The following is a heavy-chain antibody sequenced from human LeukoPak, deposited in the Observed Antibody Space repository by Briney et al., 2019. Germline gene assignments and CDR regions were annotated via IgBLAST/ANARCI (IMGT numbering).Heavy chain of an antibody. CDR2: IYMGTT. CDR1: GGSISTFF. D-gene: IGHD4-23*01. J-gene: IGHJ4*02. V-gene: IGHV4-4*07. Sequence: SETLSLTCTVSGGSISTFFWTWIRQSAGKGLEWIGRIYMGTTYYNPSVESRATISVDTSNNRFPLKLTSLTAADTAVYYCARGYGGKPYYFDYWGQGTLVTVSS. CDR3: ARGYGGKPYYFDY.